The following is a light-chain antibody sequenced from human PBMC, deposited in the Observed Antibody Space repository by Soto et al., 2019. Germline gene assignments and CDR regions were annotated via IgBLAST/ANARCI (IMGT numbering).Light chain of an antibody. CDR2: AAS. V-gene: IGKV1-39*01. CDR3: QQSYTTPYT. CDR1: QNIDSY. J-gene: IGKJ2*01. Sequence: DIQMTQSPSSLSVSLGDRVTITCRASQNIDSYLNWYQQKPGKAPKLLIYAASSLQSGVPSGFSGSGSWTDFTLTISSLQPEDFATYYCQQSYTTPYTFGQGTKLEIK.